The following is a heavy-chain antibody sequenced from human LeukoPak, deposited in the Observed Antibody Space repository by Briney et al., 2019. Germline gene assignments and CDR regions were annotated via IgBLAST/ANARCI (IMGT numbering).Heavy chain of an antibody. D-gene: IGHD3-22*01. CDR3: ARGRHDITMIVVVMTSVSYYLDV. Sequence: SQTLSLTCAVSGGSISSGGYSWSWIRQPPGKGLEWIGYIYHSGSTYYNPSLKSRLTISVDTSKNQFSLKLRSVTAADTAVYYCARGRHDITMIVVVMTSVSYYLDVWGKGTTVTVS. CDR1: GGSISSGGYS. CDR2: IYHSGST. J-gene: IGHJ6*03. V-gene: IGHV4-30-2*01.